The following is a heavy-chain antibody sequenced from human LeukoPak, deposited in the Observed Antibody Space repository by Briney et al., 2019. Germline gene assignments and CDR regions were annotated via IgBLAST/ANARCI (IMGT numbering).Heavy chain of an antibody. V-gene: IGHV3-23*01. J-gene: IGHJ4*02. CDR2: ISGSGGST. Sequence: GGSLRLSCAASGFTFSSYAMSWVRQAPGKGLEWVSAISGSGGSTYYADSVKGQFTISRDNSKNTLYLQMNSLRAEDTAVYYCAKDLDSGYAYFDYWGQGTLVTVSS. CDR3: AKDLDSGYAYFDY. CDR1: GFTFSSYA. D-gene: IGHD5-12*01.